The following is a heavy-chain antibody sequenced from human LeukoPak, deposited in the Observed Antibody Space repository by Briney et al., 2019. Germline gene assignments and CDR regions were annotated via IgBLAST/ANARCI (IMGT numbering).Heavy chain of an antibody. V-gene: IGHV4-34*01. CDR1: GGSFRGYY. Sequence: SETLSLTCAVYGGSFRGYYWSWIRQPPGKGLEWIGEINHSGSTNYNPSLKSRVTISVDTSKNQFSLKLSSVTAADTAVYYCARDDIARYYYYYYGMDVWGQGTTVTVSS. J-gene: IGHJ6*02. D-gene: IGHD2-15*01. CDR2: INHSGST. CDR3: ARDDIARYYYYYYGMDV.